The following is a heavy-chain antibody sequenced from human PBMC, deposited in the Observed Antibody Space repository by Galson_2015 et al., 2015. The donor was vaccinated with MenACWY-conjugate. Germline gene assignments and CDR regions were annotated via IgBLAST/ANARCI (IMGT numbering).Heavy chain of an antibody. CDR3: ARALSQKIIVAGY. J-gene: IGHJ4*02. CDR2: IWYDGSNK. CDR1: GFNLSSYG. D-gene: IGHD3-16*02. Sequence: SLRLSCAASGFNLSSYGMHWVRQAPGKGLEWVAVIWYDGSNKYYADSVKGRFTISRDNSKHTLYLQMNSLRAEDTAVYYCARALSQKIIVAGYWGQGTLVTVSS. V-gene: IGHV3-33*01.